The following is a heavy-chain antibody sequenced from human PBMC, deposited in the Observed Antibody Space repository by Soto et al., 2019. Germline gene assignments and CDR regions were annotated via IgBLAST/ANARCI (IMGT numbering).Heavy chain of an antibody. Sequence: EVQLVQSGAEVKKPGESLKISCKGSGYSFTSYWIGWVRQMPGKGLEWMGIIYPGDSDTRYSPSFQGQVTISADKSISTAYLQWSSLKASDTAMYYCARGDYYDSSGYQEGGAFDIWGQGTMVTVSS. CDR1: GYSFTSYW. CDR3: ARGDYYDSSGYQEGGAFDI. CDR2: IYPGDSDT. D-gene: IGHD3-22*01. V-gene: IGHV5-51*01. J-gene: IGHJ3*02.